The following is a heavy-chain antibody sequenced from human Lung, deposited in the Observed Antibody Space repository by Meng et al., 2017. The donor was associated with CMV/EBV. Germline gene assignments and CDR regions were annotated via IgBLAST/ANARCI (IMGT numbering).Heavy chain of an antibody. Sequence: GGSXRLXCAASGFTFSTYSMNWVRQAPGKGLEWVSFITSSSSYIYYADSVRGRFTISRDNAKNSLYLQMNSLRAEDTAVYYCAIYCSTTTCPPGHDAFDIWXQGTXVTV. CDR3: AIYCSTTTCPPGHDAFDI. V-gene: IGHV3-21*01. D-gene: IGHD2-2*01. CDR1: GFTFSTYS. CDR2: ITSSSSYI. J-gene: IGHJ3*02.